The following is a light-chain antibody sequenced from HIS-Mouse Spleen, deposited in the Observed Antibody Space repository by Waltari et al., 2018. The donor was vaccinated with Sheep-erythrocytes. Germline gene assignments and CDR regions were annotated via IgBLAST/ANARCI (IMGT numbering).Light chain of an antibody. CDR2: EGS. CDR1: SSDFGSYNR. Sequence: QSALTQPASVSGSPGQSITISCTGTSSDFGSYNRVPWYQQHPGKAPKLMIYEGSKRPSGVSNRFSGSKSGNTASLTISGLQAEDEADYYCCSYAGSSTLVFGGGTKLTVL. J-gene: IGLJ2*01. CDR3: CSYAGSSTLV. V-gene: IGLV2-23*01.